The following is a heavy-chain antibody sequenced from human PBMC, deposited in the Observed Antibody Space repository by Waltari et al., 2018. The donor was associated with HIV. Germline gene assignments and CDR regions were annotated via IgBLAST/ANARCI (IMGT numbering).Heavy chain of an antibody. J-gene: IGHJ4*02. CDR2: IYHSWST. CDR3: ARDGVNYGGKVGY. Sequence: QVQMQESGPGLVKPSETLSLTCAVSGYSISSGYYWGWIRQPPGKGLEWIGSIYHSWSTYHNPTLKSRCTISVDTSKNQFALKLSAGTAADTAVYYCARDGVNYGGKVGYWGQGTLVTVSS. V-gene: IGHV4-38-2*02. D-gene: IGHD2-15*01. CDR1: GYSISSGYY.